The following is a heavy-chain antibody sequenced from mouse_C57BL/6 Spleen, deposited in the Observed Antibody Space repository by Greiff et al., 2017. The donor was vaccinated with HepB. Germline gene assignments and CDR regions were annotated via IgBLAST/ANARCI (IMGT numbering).Heavy chain of an antibody. V-gene: IGHV5-4*03. J-gene: IGHJ4*01. D-gene: IGHD1-1*01. CDR3: AQITTVVHYAMDY. Sequence: EVMLVESGGGLVKPGGSLKLSCAASGFTFSSYAMSWVRQTPEKRLEWVATISDGGSYTYYPDNVKGRFTISRDNAKNNLYLQLSHLNSEDTAMYYCAQITTVVHYAMDYWGQGTSVTVSS. CDR1: GFTFSSYA. CDR2: ISDGGSYT.